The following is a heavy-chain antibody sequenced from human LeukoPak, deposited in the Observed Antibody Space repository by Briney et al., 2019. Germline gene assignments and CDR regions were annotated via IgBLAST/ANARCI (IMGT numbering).Heavy chain of an antibody. V-gene: IGHV4-39*07. D-gene: IGHD3-22*01. Sequence: SETLSLTCTVSGGSISNSNFYWGWIRQPPGKGLEWLGSMYYTGNTYYQPSLRGRLSISLDTSKNLFSLRLSSVTAADTAVYYCARNYYDSSGYYTDQFYFDSWGQGTLVTVSS. CDR1: GGSISNSNFY. CDR2: MYYTGNT. CDR3: ARNYYDSSGYYTDQFYFDS. J-gene: IGHJ4*02.